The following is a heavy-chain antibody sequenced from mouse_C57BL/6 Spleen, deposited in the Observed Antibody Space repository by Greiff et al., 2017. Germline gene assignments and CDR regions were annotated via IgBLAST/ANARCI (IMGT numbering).Heavy chain of an antibody. D-gene: IGHD2-5*01. J-gene: IGHJ3*01. Sequence: VQLQQPGAELVKPGASVKMSCKASGYTFTSYWITWVKQRPGQGLEWIGDIYPGSGSTNYNEKFKSKATLTVDTSSSTAYMQLSSLTSEDSAVYDCARRESYSNQAFAYWGQGTLVTVSA. CDR2: IYPGSGST. V-gene: IGHV1-55*01. CDR3: ARRESYSNQAFAY. CDR1: GYTFTSYW.